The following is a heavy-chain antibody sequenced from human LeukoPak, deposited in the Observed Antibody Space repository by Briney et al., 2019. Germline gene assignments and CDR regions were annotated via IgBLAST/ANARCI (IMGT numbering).Heavy chain of an antibody. CDR1: GFSLSRYD. Sequence: GGSLRLSCAASGFSLSRYDMHWVRHPTGGGLEWVSTISPAGHTYYPDSVKGRFTISRENAKNSLFLQLNNLRAGDTAVYFCASEESRGVYGMDVWGQGTTVTVSS. CDR3: ASEESRGVYGMDV. V-gene: IGHV3-13*01. CDR2: ISPAGHT. D-gene: IGHD3-10*01. J-gene: IGHJ6*02.